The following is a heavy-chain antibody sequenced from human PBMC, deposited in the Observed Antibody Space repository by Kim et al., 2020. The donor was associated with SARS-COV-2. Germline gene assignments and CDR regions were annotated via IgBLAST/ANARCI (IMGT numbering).Heavy chain of an antibody. V-gene: IGHV1-46*01. D-gene: IGHD3-10*01. Sequence: PKSRGRGTMTRDTSTSTVYMELSSLRSEDTAVYYCARDFRFGELGVAFDIWGQGTMVTVSS. CDR3: ARDFRFGELGVAFDI. J-gene: IGHJ3*02.